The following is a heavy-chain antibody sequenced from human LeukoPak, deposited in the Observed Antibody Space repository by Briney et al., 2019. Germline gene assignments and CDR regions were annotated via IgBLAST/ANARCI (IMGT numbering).Heavy chain of an antibody. V-gene: IGHV3-23*01. CDR1: GFTFSSPG. Sequence: GGSLRLSCAASGFTFSSPGMSWVRQTPAKGLEWVSGISGAGDSTYYADSVKGRFTISRDNSKNTLYLQMNSLRAEDTAVYYCAKAKPQYDILTPVDYWGQGTLVTVSS. J-gene: IGHJ4*02. CDR3: AKAKPQYDILTPVDY. D-gene: IGHD3-9*01. CDR2: ISGAGDST.